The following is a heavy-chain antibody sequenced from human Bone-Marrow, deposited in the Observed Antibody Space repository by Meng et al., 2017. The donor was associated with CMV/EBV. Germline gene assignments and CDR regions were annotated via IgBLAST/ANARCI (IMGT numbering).Heavy chain of an antibody. J-gene: IGHJ5*02. CDR3: ARVPYYDFWSGYYRREYNWFDP. V-gene: IGHV1-18*01. CDR2: ISAYNGNT. D-gene: IGHD3-3*01. Sequence: ASVKVSCKASGYTFTSYGISWVRQAPGQGLEWMGWISAYNGNTNYAQKLQGRVTMTTDTSTSTAYMELRSLRSDDTAVYYCARVPYYDFWSGYYRREYNWFDPWGRGTLVTVAS. CDR1: GYTFTSYG.